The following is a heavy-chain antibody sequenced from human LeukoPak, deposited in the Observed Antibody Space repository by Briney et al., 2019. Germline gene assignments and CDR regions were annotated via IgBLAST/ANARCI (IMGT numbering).Heavy chain of an antibody. CDR1: GFTFSRYW. CDR2: ISTAGSTT. J-gene: IGHJ4*02. D-gene: IGHD3-16*01. V-gene: IGHV3-74*01. Sequence: PGGSLRLSCAASGFTFSRYWMHWVRQAPGKGLVWVSRISTAGSTTDYADSVKGRFTLSRDNAKDTLYLQMNSLRAEDTAVYFCARPPENTYTYTLDYWSQGTLVTVSS. CDR3: ARPPENTYTYTLDY.